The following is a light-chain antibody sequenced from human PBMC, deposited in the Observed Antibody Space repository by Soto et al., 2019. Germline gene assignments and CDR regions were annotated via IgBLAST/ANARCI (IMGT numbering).Light chain of an antibody. Sequence: IQMTQSPTSLSASLVDRVTTTCRASQSIRIYLNWYHQKPGKAPKLLIYGASTLQSGVPSRFSGSGSGTDFTLTISSLQPEDFATYYCQESYSAPQFTFGGGTKVDIK. CDR2: GAS. CDR3: QESYSAPQFT. V-gene: IGKV1-39*01. CDR1: QSIRIY. J-gene: IGKJ4*01.